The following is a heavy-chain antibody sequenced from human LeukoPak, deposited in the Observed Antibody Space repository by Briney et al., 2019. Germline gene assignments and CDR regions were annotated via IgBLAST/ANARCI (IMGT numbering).Heavy chain of an antibody. CDR3: ASPRHYYDSSGYSYDAFDI. D-gene: IGHD3-22*01. V-gene: IGHV1-69*04. CDR2: IIPILGLA. CDR1: GGTFSSYA. J-gene: IGHJ3*02. Sequence: GASVKVSCKASGGTFSSYAISWVRQAPGQGLEWMGRIIPILGLANYAQKFQGRVTITADKSTSTAYMELSSLRSEDTAVYYCASPRHYYDSSGYSYDAFDIWGQGTMVTVSS.